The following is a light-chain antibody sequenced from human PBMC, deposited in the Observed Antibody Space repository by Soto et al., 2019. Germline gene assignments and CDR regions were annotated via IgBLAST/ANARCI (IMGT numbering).Light chain of an antibody. CDR2: GAS. Sequence: EIVLTQSPGTLSLSPGERATLSCRASQSVRNSYLAWYQQKPDQAPRLLISGASGRAAGIPASFSGSGSGTDFTLTISRLKPQDFPVYYFHQYGSSPYTFGHGTKLDI. V-gene: IGKV3-20*01. CDR3: HQYGSSPYT. CDR1: QSVRNSY. J-gene: IGKJ2*01.